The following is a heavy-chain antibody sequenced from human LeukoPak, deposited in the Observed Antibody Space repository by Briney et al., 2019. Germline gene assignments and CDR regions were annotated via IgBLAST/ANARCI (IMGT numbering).Heavy chain of an antibody. Sequence: PGGSLRLSCAASGFTFSSYSMNWVRQAPGKGLEWVSYISSSSTIYYADSVKGRFTISRDNAKNSLYLQMNSLRAEDTAVYYCAGVGWREAFDIWGQGTMVTVSS. CDR3: AGVGWREAFDI. CDR2: ISSSSTI. V-gene: IGHV3-48*01. D-gene: IGHD3-3*01. CDR1: GFTFSSYS. J-gene: IGHJ3*02.